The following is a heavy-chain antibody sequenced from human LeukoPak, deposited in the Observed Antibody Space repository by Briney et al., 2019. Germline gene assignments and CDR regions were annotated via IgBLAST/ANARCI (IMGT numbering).Heavy chain of an antibody. V-gene: IGHV3-30*02. CDR1: GFTFSSYG. D-gene: IGHD3-22*01. CDR3: ARERFYFDGSGYSGAPTL. J-gene: IGHJ4*02. Sequence: PGGSLRLSCAASGFTFSSYGMHWVRQAPGKGLEWVAFIRYDGSNKYYADSVKGRFTISRDNAKNSLYLQMNSLRAEDTAVYYCARERFYFDGSGYSGAPTLWGQGTLVTVSS. CDR2: IRYDGSNK.